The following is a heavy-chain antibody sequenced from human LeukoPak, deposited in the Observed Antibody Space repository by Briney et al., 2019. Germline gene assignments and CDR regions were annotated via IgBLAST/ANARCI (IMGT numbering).Heavy chain of an antibody. CDR1: GGSFSGYY. D-gene: IGHD6-19*01. CDR2: INHSGST. CDR3: ARAVAGQLTFDY. V-gene: IGHV4-34*01. Sequence: SETLSLTCAGYGGSFSGYYWNWIRQPPGKGLEWIGEINHSGSTNYNPSLKSRVTLSVDTSKNQFSLKLNSVTAADTAVYYCARAVAGQLTFDYWGLGTLVTVSS. J-gene: IGHJ4*02.